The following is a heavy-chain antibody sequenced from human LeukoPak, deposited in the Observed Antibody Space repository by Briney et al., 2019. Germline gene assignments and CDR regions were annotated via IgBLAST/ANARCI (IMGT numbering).Heavy chain of an antibody. CDR2: ISGYNGNT. D-gene: IGHD3-16*01. Sequence: EASVKVSRKASGYTFTTYGIGWVRQAPGQGLEWMGWISGYNGNTNYAQKFQGRVTMTTDTSTSTAYMELRSLRSDDTAVYYCARTSHESVLYWSDPWGQGTLVNVSS. CDR3: ARTSHESVLYWSDP. CDR1: GYTFTTYG. V-gene: IGHV1-18*01. J-gene: IGHJ5*02.